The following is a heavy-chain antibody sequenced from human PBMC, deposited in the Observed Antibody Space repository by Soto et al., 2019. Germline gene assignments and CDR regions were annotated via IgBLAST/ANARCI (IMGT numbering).Heavy chain of an antibody. CDR3: AREILGYCSSTSCYPGDYYYYYGMDV. Sequence: SETLSLTCTVSGGSISSYYWSWIRQPPGKGLEWIGYIYYSGSTNYNPSLKSRVTISVDTSNNQFSLKLSSVTAADTAVYYCAREILGYCSSTSCYPGDYYYYYGMDVWGQGTTVTVSS. J-gene: IGHJ6*02. CDR2: IYYSGST. D-gene: IGHD2-2*01. CDR1: GGSISSYY. V-gene: IGHV4-59*01.